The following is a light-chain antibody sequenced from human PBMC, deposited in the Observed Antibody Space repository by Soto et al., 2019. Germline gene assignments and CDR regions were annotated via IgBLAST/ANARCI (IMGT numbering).Light chain of an antibody. J-gene: IGKJ1*01. V-gene: IGKV3-15*01. Sequence: EIVMTHSPATLSVSPCERATLSFSASQSVSSNLAWYQQKPGQAPRLLIYGASTRATGIPARFSGSGSGTDFSLTISSLEPEDFAIYYCQQRSIWPPWTFGQGTKVDIK. CDR3: QQRSIWPPWT. CDR1: QSVSSN. CDR2: GAS.